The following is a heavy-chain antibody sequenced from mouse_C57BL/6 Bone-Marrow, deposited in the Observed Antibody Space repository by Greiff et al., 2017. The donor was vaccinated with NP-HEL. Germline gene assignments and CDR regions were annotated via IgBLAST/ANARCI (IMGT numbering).Heavy chain of an antibody. CDR1: GYTFTDYY. V-gene: IGHV1-75*01. J-gene: IGHJ2*01. CDR3: ASRGITTVVATNFDY. CDR2: IFPGSGST. Sequence: QVQLQQSGPELVKPGASVKISCKASGYTFTDYYINWVKQRPGQGLEWIGWIFPGSGSTYYNEKFKGKATLTVDKSSSTAYMLLSSLTSEDSAVYFCASRGITTVVATNFDYWGQGTTLTVSS. D-gene: IGHD1-1*01.